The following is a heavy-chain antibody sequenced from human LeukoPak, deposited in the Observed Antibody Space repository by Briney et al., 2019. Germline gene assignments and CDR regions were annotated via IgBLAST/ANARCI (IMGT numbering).Heavy chain of an antibody. CDR2: INPNSGGT. D-gene: IGHD3-10*01. Sequence: ASVKVSCKASGYTFTGYYTHWVRQAPGQGLEWMGWINPNSGGTNYAQKFQGRVTMTRDTSISTAYMELSRLRSDDTAVYYYARSGPLTTLLWFGELSYWGQGTLVTVSS. J-gene: IGHJ4*02. CDR1: GYTFTGYY. V-gene: IGHV1-2*02. CDR3: ARSGPLTTLLWFGELSY.